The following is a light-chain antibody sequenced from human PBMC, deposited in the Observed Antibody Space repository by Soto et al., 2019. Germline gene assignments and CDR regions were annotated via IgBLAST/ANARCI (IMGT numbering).Light chain of an antibody. V-gene: IGKV1-5*03. CDR1: QTISSW. Sequence: IHMTQFPSTLPRSLVDRVTIICRASQTISSWLAWYQQKPGKAPKLLIYKASTLKSGVPSRFSGSGSGTEFTLTISSLQPDDFAVYYCQQYGRSGTFGQGTKVDIK. J-gene: IGKJ1*01. CDR3: QQYGRSGT. CDR2: KAS.